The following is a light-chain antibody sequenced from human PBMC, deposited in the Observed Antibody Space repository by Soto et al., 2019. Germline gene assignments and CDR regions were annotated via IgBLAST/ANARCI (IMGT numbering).Light chain of an antibody. Sequence: IVLTQSPATLSLSPGERATLSCRASQSIGLAIAWYQHKPGQAPRLLIFDASQRATGIPARFRGSGSGTDFTLSTSSLEPEDFAVYYWQQRTDRPPWTFGQGTKVDIK. CDR3: QQRTDRPPWT. CDR1: QSIGLA. J-gene: IGKJ1*01. V-gene: IGKV3-11*01. CDR2: DAS.